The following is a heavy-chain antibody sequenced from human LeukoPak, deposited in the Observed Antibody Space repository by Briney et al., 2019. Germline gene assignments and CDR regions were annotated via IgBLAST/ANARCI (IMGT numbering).Heavy chain of an antibody. CDR2: INPNSGGT. V-gene: IGHV1-2*02. CDR3: ARLLRGVDYYGMDV. Sequence: GASVKVSCKASGYTFTGYYMHWVRQAPGQGLEWMGWINPNSGGTNYAQKFQGRVTMTRDTSISTAYMELSRLRSDDTAVYYCARLLRGVDYYGMDVWGQGTTVTVSS. D-gene: IGHD3-22*01. CDR1: GYTFTGYY. J-gene: IGHJ6*02.